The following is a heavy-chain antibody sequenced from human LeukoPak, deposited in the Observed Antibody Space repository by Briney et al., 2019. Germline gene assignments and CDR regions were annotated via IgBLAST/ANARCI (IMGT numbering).Heavy chain of an antibody. J-gene: IGHJ4*02. D-gene: IGHD4-17*01. Sequence: GGSPRLSCAASGFTFSSYWMSWVRQAPGKGLEWVANIKQDGSEKYYVDSVKGRFTISRDNAKSSLYLRMNSLRAEDTAVYYCARESGVRYGDYFDYWGQGTLVTVSS. V-gene: IGHV3-7*01. CDR2: IKQDGSEK. CDR1: GFTFSSYW. CDR3: ARESGVRYGDYFDY.